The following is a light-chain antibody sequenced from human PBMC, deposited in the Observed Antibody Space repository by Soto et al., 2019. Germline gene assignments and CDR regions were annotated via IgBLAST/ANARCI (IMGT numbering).Light chain of an antibody. CDR3: QQYNNWAPCT. CDR2: GAS. Sequence: EIVMTQSPATLSVSPGERATLSCRASQSVSSNLAWYQQKPGQAPRLLIYGASTRSTGIPARFSGSGSGTEFTLTRSSLQSEDFSVYYYQQYNNWAPCTFGEGTKVEIK. CDR1: QSVSSN. V-gene: IGKV3-15*01. J-gene: IGKJ1*01.